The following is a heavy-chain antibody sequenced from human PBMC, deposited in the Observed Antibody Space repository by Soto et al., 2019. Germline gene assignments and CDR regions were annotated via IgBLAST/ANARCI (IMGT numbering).Heavy chain of an antibody. V-gene: IGHV3-74*03. CDR3: ARGQGHGGSYFEH. CDR1: GFTLSSYW. Sequence: EVQLVESGGGLVQPGGSLRLSCVASGFTLSSYWMYWVRQVPGKGLLWVSRISTDGSKTEYADSVKGRFTISRDNAKRARYLQMDSLGVEDMGVYYCARGQGHGGSYFEHWGQGTLVTVSS. CDR2: ISTDGSKT. D-gene: IGHD5-12*01. J-gene: IGHJ1*01.